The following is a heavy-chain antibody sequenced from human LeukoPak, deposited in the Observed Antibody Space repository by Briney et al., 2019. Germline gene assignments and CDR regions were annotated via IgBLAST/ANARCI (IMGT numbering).Heavy chain of an antibody. CDR2: ISGSGGST. CDR3: AKGCSSGWWGYYFDY. Sequence: GGSLRLSCAASGFTFSSYAMTWVRQAPGKGLEWVSGISGSGGSTYYADSVKGRFTISRDTSKNTLYLQMNSLRAEDTAVYYCAKGCSSGWWGYYFDYWGQGTLVTVSS. V-gene: IGHV3-23*01. D-gene: IGHD6-19*01. CDR1: GFTFSSYA. J-gene: IGHJ4*02.